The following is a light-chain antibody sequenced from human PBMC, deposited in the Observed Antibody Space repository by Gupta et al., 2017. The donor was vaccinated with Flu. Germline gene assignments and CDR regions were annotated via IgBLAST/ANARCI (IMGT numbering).Light chain of an antibody. CDR2: EDR. V-gene: IGLV3-10*01. CDR1: ALPKKY. CDR3: YSTDTSGNHRV. Sequence: GQTARITCSGDALPKKYAYWYQQKSGQAPVLISYEDRKRPSGIPERFSGSSSGTMATLTISGAQVEDEADYYGYSTDTSGNHRVFGGGTNLTV. J-gene: IGLJ3*02.